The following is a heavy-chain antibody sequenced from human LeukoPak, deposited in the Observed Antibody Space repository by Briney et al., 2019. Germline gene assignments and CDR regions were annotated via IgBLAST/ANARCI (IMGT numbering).Heavy chain of an antibody. J-gene: IGHJ5*02. V-gene: IGHV5-51*01. D-gene: IGHD3-10*01. CDR2: IYPGDSDT. CDR3: ARRGMIGFGELDNNWFDP. Sequence: GESLKISCKGSGYSFTSYWIGWVRQMPGKGLEWMGIIYPGDSDTRYSPSFQGQVTISADKSISTAYLQWSSLKASDTAMYYCARRGMIGFGELDNNWFDPWGQGTLVTVSS. CDR1: GYSFTSYW.